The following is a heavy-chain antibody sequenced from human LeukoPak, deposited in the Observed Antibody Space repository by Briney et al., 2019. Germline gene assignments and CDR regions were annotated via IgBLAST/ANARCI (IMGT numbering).Heavy chain of an antibody. V-gene: IGHV1-69*06. Sequence: GASVKVSCKASGYTFTGYYMHWVRQAPGQGLEWMGGIMPMFGTANYAQKFQGRVTITADKSTSTAYMELSSLRSEVTAVYYCASGRTDIVVVPATLRNYYFDYWGQGTLVTVSS. CDR3: ASGRTDIVVVPATLRNYYFDY. CDR2: IMPMFGTA. CDR1: GYTFTGYY. D-gene: IGHD2-2*01. J-gene: IGHJ4*02.